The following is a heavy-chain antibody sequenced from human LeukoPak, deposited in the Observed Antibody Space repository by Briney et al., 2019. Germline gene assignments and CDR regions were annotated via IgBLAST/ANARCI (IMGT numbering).Heavy chain of an antibody. CDR3: AKEFGYLISGTYYFDQ. J-gene: IGHJ4*02. Sequence: GGSLRLSCAASGFTFTNYAMNWVRQAPGKGLEWVSVISGSGGSTYYADSVKGRFTISRDNPKNTLFLQMNSLRAEDTAVYYCAKEFGYLISGTYYFDQWGQGTLVTVSS. CDR2: ISGSGGST. CDR1: GFTFTNYA. V-gene: IGHV3-23*01. D-gene: IGHD1-26*01.